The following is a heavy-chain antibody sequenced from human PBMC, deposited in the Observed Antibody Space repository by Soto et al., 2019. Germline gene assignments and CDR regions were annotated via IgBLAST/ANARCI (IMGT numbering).Heavy chain of an antibody. CDR2: IIPILGIA. V-gene: IGHV1-69*02. J-gene: IGHJ3*02. CDR1: GDTFRSYT. CDR3: ARASMIAIEYPFDI. D-gene: IGHD3-22*01. Sequence: QVQLVQSGAEVKKPGSSVKVSCKASGDTFRSYTISWVRQAPGQGLEWMGRIIPILGIANYAQKFQGRVTITAYKSTSTAYMELSSLRSEDTAVYYCARASMIAIEYPFDIWGQGTMVTVSS.